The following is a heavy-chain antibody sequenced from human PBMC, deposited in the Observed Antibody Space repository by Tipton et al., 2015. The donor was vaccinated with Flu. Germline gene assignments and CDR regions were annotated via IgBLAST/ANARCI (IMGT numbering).Heavy chain of an antibody. D-gene: IGHD4-17*01. V-gene: IGHV3-30*04. J-gene: IGHJ4*02. CDR1: GFTFSSYA. Sequence: RSLRLSCAASGFTFSSYAMHWVRQAPGKGLEWVAVISYDGSNKYYADSVKGRFTISRDNSKNTLYLQMNSLRAEDTAVYYCARDRRGIYGDSPLIYWGQGTLVTVSS. CDR3: ARDRRGIYGDSPLIY. CDR2: ISYDGSNK.